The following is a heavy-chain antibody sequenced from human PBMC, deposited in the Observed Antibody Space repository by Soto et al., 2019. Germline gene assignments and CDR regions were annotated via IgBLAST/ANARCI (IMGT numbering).Heavy chain of an antibody. Sequence: PGGSLRLSCAASGSTFSSYAMKWVRQAPGKGLEWVSLIGESGTPTYYADSVKGRFTISRDNSGNTLFLEMYSLRAEDTAVYYCARYIPGVRYYGMDVWGQGTTVTISS. CDR1: GSTFSSYA. CDR2: IGESGTPT. CDR3: ARYIPGVRYYGMDV. D-gene: IGHD2-2*01. J-gene: IGHJ6*02. V-gene: IGHV3-23*01.